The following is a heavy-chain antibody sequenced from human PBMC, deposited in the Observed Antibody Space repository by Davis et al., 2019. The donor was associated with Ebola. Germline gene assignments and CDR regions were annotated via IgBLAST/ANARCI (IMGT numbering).Heavy chain of an antibody. CDR2: IYYSGST. Sequence: PSETLSLTCTVSGGSISSSSYYWGWIRQPPGKGLEWIGSIYYSGSTYYNPSLKSRVTISVDTSKNQFSLKLSSVTAADTAVYYCARLRMHGYKGDYYYYGMDVWGQGTTVTVSS. J-gene: IGHJ6*02. D-gene: IGHD5-24*01. CDR3: ARLRMHGYKGDYYYYGMDV. V-gene: IGHV4-39*01. CDR1: GGSISSSSYY.